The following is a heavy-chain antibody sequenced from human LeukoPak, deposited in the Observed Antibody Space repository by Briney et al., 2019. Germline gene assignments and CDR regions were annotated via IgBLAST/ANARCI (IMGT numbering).Heavy chain of an antibody. Sequence: GGSLRLSCAASGFTFSSYSMNWVRQAPGKGLEWVAVISYDGSNKYYADSVKGRFTISRDNSKNTLYLQMNSLRAEDTAVYYCARASIVVVTAFYFDYWGQGTLVTVSS. CDR3: ARASIVVVTAFYFDY. D-gene: IGHD2-21*02. CDR1: GFTFSSYS. CDR2: ISYDGSNK. J-gene: IGHJ4*02. V-gene: IGHV3-30*03.